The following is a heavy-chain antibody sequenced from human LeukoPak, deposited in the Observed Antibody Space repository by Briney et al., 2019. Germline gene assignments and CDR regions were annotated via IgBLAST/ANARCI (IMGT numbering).Heavy chain of an antibody. CDR3: ARTPGYSSSLRNAFDI. J-gene: IGHJ3*02. D-gene: IGHD6-13*01. Sequence: GSSVKVSCKASGGTFSSYAISWVRQAPGQGLEWMGRIIPIFGTANYAQKFQGRVTITTDESTSTAYMELSSLRSEDTAVYYCARTPGYSSSLRNAFDIWGQGTMVTVSS. V-gene: IGHV1-69*05. CDR1: GGTFSSYA. CDR2: IIPIFGTA.